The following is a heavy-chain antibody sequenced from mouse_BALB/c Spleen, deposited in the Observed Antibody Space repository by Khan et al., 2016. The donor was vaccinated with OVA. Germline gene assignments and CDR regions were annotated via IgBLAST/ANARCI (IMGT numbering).Heavy chain of an antibody. CDR1: GYTFTNYW. D-gene: IGHD3-1*01. CDR2: IYPGGFLT. J-gene: IGHJ1*01. V-gene: IGHV1-63*02. Sequence: QVQLQQSGGEVVRPGTSVKISCKASGYTFTNYWLGWVRQRPGHGLEWIGDIYPGGFLTNYNEQFKGKATLTVDTSSSTANMQLSTLTSEDSAVYFCARGATWYFDVWGAGTTVTVSS. CDR3: ARGATWYFDV.